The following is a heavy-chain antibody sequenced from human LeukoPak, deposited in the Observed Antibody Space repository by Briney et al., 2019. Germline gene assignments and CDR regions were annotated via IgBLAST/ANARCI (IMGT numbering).Heavy chain of an antibody. CDR1: GGSIRSSSYY. J-gene: IGHJ4*02. Sequence: PSETLSLTCAVSGGSIRSSSYYWGWIRQAPGKGLEWLSYISGSSSNTNYADSVQGRFTISRDNAKNSLYLQMNNLRAEDTAVYYCARVNPTSSGFYAYWGQGTLVTVSS. D-gene: IGHD3-22*01. CDR2: ISGSSSNT. V-gene: IGHV3-11*06. CDR3: ARVNPTSSGFYAY.